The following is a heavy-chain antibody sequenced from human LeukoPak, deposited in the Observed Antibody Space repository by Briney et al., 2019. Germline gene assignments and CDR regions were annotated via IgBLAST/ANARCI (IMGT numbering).Heavy chain of an antibody. CDR2: IYTSGST. D-gene: IGHD3-10*01. V-gene: IGHV4-4*07. Sequence: PSETLSLTCTVSDGSISSYYWSWIRQPAGKGLEWIGRIYTSGSTNYNPSLKSRVTMSVDTSKNQFSLKLSSVTAADTAVYYCARVGSGSGSYSKVPSYYFDYWGQGTLVTVSS. CDR1: DGSISSYY. CDR3: ARVGSGSGSYSKVPSYYFDY. J-gene: IGHJ4*02.